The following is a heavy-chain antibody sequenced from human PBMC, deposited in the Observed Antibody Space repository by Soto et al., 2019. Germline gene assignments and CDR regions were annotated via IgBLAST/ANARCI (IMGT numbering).Heavy chain of an antibody. Sequence: GGSLRLSCAASGFTFSSYGMHWVRQAPGKGLEWVAVISYDGSNKYYADSVKGRFTISRDNSKNTLYLQMNSLRAEDTAVYYCAKDLGPPWFDPWGQGTLVTVSS. CDR2: ISYDGSNK. V-gene: IGHV3-30*18. CDR1: GFTFSSYG. CDR3: AKDLGPPWFDP. J-gene: IGHJ5*02.